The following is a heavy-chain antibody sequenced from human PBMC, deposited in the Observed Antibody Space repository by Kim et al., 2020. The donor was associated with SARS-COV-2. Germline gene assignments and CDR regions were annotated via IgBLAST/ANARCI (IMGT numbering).Heavy chain of an antibody. Sequence: ADTVKGRFTISRDHSKNTLYLQMNSLRAEDTAVYYCAKCVGAAGTPEVDYWGQGTLVTVSS. J-gene: IGHJ4*02. CDR3: AKCVGAAGTPEVDY. V-gene: IGHV3-23*01. D-gene: IGHD6-13*01.